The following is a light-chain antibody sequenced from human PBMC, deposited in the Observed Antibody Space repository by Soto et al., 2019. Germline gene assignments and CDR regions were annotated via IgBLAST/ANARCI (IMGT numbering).Light chain of an antibody. CDR3: SAHAGSNSFV. J-gene: IGLJ1*01. Sequence: QSVLAQPPSASGSPGQSVTISCTGTSSDVGDNYVSWYQQHLGKAPKLIIYEVTQRPSGVPDRFSGSKSGNTASLTGSGHQGDGEAVNNSSAHAGSNSFVFATGTK. CDR1: SSDVGDNY. V-gene: IGLV2-8*01. CDR2: EVT.